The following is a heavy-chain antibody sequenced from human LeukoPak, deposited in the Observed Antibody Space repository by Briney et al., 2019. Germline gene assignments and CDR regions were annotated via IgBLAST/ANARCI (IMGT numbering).Heavy chain of an antibody. Sequence: PSETLSLTCTVSGGSISSYYWSWIRQPPGKGLEWIGYIYYSGSTNYNPSLKSRVTTSVDTSKNQFSLKLSSVTAADTAVYYCAREDSSGYPYWGQGTLVTVSS. D-gene: IGHD3-22*01. CDR1: GGSISSYY. CDR3: AREDSSGYPY. V-gene: IGHV4-59*01. J-gene: IGHJ4*02. CDR2: IYYSGST.